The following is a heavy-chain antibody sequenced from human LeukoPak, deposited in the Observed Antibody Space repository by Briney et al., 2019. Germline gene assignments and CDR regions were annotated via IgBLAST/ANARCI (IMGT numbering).Heavy chain of an antibody. V-gene: IGHV3-48*04. Sequence: GGSLRLSCAASGFTFSSYSMNWVRQAPGKGLEWVSYISSSSSTIYYADSVKGRFTISRDNAKNTLYLQMNSLRAEDTAVYYCAKENGKSAGEYFDYWGQGTLVTVSS. CDR2: ISSSSSTI. J-gene: IGHJ4*02. D-gene: IGHD1-1*01. CDR1: GFTFSSYS. CDR3: AKENGKSAGEYFDY.